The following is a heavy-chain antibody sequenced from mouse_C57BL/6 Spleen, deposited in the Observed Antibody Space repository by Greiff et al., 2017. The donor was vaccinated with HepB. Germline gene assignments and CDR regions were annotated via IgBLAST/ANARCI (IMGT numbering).Heavy chain of an antibody. CDR3: ARDGVYYDYPYYAMDY. J-gene: IGHJ4*01. CDR1: GFTFSDYY. CDR2: ISNGGGST. Sequence: EVQRVESGGGLVQPGGSLKLSCAASGFTFSDYYMYWVRQTPEKRLEWVAYISNGGGSTYYPDTVKGRFTISRDNAKNTLYLQMSRLKSEDTAMYYCARDGVYYDYPYYAMDYWGQRTSVTVSS. D-gene: IGHD2-4*01. V-gene: IGHV5-12*01.